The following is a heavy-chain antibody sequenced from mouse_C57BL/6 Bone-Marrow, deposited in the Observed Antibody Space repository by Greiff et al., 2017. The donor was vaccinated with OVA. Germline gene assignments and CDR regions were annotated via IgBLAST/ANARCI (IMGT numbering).Heavy chain of an antibody. D-gene: IGHD2-3*01. CDR2: ISNGGGST. J-gene: IGHJ4*01. Sequence: EVKLVESGGGLVQPGGSLKLSCAASGFTFSDYYMYWVRQTPEKRLEWVAYISNGGGSTYYPDTVKGRFTSSRDNAKNTLYLQMSRLKSEDTAMYYCARHGDGTGYYAMDYWGQGTSGTVSS. V-gene: IGHV5-12*01. CDR3: ARHGDGTGYYAMDY. CDR1: GFTFSDYY.